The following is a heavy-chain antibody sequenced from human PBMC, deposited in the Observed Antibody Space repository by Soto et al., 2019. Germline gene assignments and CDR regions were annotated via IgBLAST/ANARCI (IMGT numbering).Heavy chain of an antibody. J-gene: IGHJ6*02. CDR3: AKAREEDYSSFYYYYGMDV. CDR1: GFTFSSYG. V-gene: IGHV3-30*18. Sequence: QPVGSLRLSCAASGFTFSSYGMHWVRQAPGKGLEWVAVISYDGSNKYYADSVKGRFTISRDNSKNTLYLQMNSLRAEDTAVYYCAKAREEDYSSFYYYYGMDVWGQGTTVTVSS. D-gene: IGHD4-4*01. CDR2: ISYDGSNK.